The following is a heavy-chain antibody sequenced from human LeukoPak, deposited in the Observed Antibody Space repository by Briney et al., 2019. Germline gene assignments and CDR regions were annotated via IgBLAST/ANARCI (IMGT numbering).Heavy chain of an antibody. Sequence: PSETLSLTCTVSGGSISSSYWTWVRQPAGEGLEWIGRIYTSGSTNYNPSLKSRVTMSVDTSKNQFSLKLSSMTAADTAVYYCARSGFSGSYCFDSWGQGTLVTVSS. J-gene: IGHJ4*02. CDR1: GGSISSSY. CDR3: ARSGFSGSYCFDS. V-gene: IGHV4-4*07. CDR2: IYTSGST. D-gene: IGHD3-10*01.